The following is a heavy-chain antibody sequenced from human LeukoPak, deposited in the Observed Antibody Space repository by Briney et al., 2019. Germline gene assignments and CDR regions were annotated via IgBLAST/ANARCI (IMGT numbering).Heavy chain of an antibody. CDR2: IYSGGST. CDR3: ARDLIMDV. D-gene: IGHD3-3*01. Sequence: GGSLRLSCAASGFTVSSYYMSWVRQAPGKGLEWVSLIYSGGSTYYSDSVKGRFTISRDNSKNRLFLQMNSLRVGDTAVYYCARDLIMDVWGKGTTVTVSS. V-gene: IGHV3-66*02. J-gene: IGHJ6*03. CDR1: GFTVSSYY.